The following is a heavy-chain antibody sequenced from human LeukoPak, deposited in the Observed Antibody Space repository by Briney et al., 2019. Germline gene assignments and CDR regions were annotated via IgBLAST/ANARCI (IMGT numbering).Heavy chain of an antibody. D-gene: IGHD3-10*01. CDR3: ARDQDYYGSGSYGPDY. CDR1: GGSISSYY. J-gene: IGHJ4*02. V-gene: IGHV4-59*12. CDR2: IHYSGSI. Sequence: SETLSLTCTVSGGSISSYYWSWIRQPPGKGLEWIGYIHYSGSINYNPSLKSRVSISVDTSKNQISLKLSSVTAADTAVYYCARDQDYYGSGSYGPDYWGQGTLVTVSS.